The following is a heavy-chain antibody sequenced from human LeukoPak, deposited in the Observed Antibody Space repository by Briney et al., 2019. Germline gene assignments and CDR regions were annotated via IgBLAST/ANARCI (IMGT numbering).Heavy chain of an antibody. CDR1: GGSISSYY. CDR2: IYTSGST. V-gene: IGHV4-4*09. J-gene: IGHJ4*02. Sequence: PSETLFLTCTVSGGSISSYYRSWIRQPPGKGLEWIGYIYTSGSTNYNPSLKSRVTISVDTSKNQFSLKLSSVTAADTAVYYCARLFSGSYSAFDYWGQGTLVTVSS. CDR3: ARLFSGSYSAFDY. D-gene: IGHD1-26*01.